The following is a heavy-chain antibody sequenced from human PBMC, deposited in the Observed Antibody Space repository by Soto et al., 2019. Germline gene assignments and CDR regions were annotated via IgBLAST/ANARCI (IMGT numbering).Heavy chain of an antibody. D-gene: IGHD3-22*01. V-gene: IGHV3-49*03. CDR3: SRPSYYYDSSGFEPGAFDI. J-gene: IGHJ3*02. CDR1: GFTFGNNA. CDR2: IRSKNYGRTT. Sequence: GGSLRLSCTGSGFTFGNNAVTWFRQAPGKGLEWVGFIRSKNYGRTTEYAASVQGRFTISRDDSKGIAYLEMNSLTTDDTAVYYCSRPSYYYDSSGFEPGAFDIWGQGTMVTVSS.